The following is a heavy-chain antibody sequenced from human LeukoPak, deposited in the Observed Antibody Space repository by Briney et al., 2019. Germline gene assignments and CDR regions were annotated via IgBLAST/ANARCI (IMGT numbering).Heavy chain of an antibody. Sequence: SETLSLTCTVSGGSISSGSYYWSWIRQPAGKGLEWIGRIYTSGSTNYNPSLKSRVTISVDTSKNQFSVKLSSVTAADTAVYYCARLRYYGSGSYPMTGNWFDPWGQGTLVTVSS. J-gene: IGHJ5*02. CDR1: GGSISSGSYY. V-gene: IGHV4-61*02. CDR3: ARLRYYGSGSYPMTGNWFDP. D-gene: IGHD3-10*01. CDR2: IYTSGST.